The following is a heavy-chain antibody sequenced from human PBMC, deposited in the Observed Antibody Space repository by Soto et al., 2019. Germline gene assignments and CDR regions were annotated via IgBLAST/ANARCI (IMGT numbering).Heavy chain of an antibody. D-gene: IGHD2-15*01. Sequence: GGSLRLSCATSGFTFSSYAMTWVRQTPGKGLEWVSTISGGGGNTYSADSVTGRFTISRDNSKNTLYLQVNSLRAEDTAVYHCANGCSGGSCYIGYFDYWGQGTLVTVSS. J-gene: IGHJ4*02. CDR1: GFTFSSYA. CDR2: ISGGGGNT. V-gene: IGHV3-23*01. CDR3: ANGCSGGSCYIGYFDY.